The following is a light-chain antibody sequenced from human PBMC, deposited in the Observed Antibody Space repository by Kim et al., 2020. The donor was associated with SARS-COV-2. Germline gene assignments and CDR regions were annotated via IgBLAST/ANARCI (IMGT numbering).Light chain of an antibody. Sequence: DIHMTQSPATLSAVVGDRVTITCRASQSISTWVAWYQQKPGKAPNLLIYKASILESGVPSRFSGSASGTDFTLTITSLQPDDLGTYYCQHYSAYPWTFGQGTKVEI. J-gene: IGKJ1*01. V-gene: IGKV1-5*03. CDR3: QHYSAYPWT. CDR1: QSISTW. CDR2: KAS.